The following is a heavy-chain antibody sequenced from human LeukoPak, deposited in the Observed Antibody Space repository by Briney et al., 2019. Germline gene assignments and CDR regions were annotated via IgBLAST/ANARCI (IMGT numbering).Heavy chain of an antibody. Sequence: GESLQISCQGSGYSFTSYWIGWVRQMPGKGLEWMGIIYPGDSDTRYSPSFQGQVTISADKSISTAYLQWSSLKASDTAMYYCARAQAFTIFGVVMPYGMDVWGQGTTVTVSS. J-gene: IGHJ6*02. CDR3: ARAQAFTIFGVVMPYGMDV. V-gene: IGHV5-51*01. D-gene: IGHD3-3*01. CDR2: IYPGDSDT. CDR1: GYSFTSYW.